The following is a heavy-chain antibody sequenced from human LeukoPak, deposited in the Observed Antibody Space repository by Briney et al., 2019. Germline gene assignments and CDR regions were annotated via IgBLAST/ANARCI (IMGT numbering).Heavy chain of an antibody. J-gene: IGHJ4*02. Sequence: PGGSLRLSCAASGFTVSSNYMSWVRQAPGKGLEWVSVISGSGGSTYYADSVKGRFTISRDNSKNTLYLQMNSLRAEDTAVYYCAKAVRGGGNDYWGQGTLVTVSS. D-gene: IGHD3-16*01. CDR1: GFTVSSNY. V-gene: IGHV3-23*01. CDR2: ISGSGGST. CDR3: AKAVRGGGNDY.